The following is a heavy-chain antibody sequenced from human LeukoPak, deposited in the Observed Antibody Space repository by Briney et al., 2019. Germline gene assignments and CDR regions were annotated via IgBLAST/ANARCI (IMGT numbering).Heavy chain of an antibody. Sequence: GASVKVSCKASGYTFTSYYIHWVRQAPGQGLEWMGWINPNSGGTNHAQKFQGRVTMTRDTSISTAYMELGRLRSDDTAVYYCARDRPLDADDYYGFYYFDYWGQGTLVTVSS. CDR2: INPNSGGT. J-gene: IGHJ4*02. CDR3: ARDRPLDADDYYGFYYFDY. V-gene: IGHV1-2*02. D-gene: IGHD3-10*01. CDR1: GYTFTSYY.